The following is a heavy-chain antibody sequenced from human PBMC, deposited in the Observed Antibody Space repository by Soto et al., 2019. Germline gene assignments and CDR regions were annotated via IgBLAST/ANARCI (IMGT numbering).Heavy chain of an antibody. CDR3: VKAIAAAGEYYYYGMDV. D-gene: IGHD6-13*01. CDR2: ISSNGGST. CDR1: GFTFSSYA. V-gene: IGHV3-64D*08. Sequence: GGSLRLSCSASGFTFSSYAMHWVRQAPGKGLEYVSAISSNGGSTYYADSVKGRFTISRDNSKNTLYLQMSRLRAEDTAVYYCVKAIAAAGEYYYYGMDVWGQGTTVTVSS. J-gene: IGHJ6*02.